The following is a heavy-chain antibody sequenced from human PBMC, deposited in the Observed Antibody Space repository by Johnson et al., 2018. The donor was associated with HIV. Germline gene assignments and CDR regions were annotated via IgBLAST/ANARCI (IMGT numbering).Heavy chain of an antibody. CDR2: IQYDGTDK. Sequence: QVQLVESGGGVVQPGGPLRLSCAASGFNFRTNGMHWVRQAPGKGLEWISFIQYDGTDKSYADSVEGRFTISRDNSKNILYLQMNSLRPEDTAVYYCAREGKYLAGAEDAFDIWGQGTMVTVSS. V-gene: IGHV3-30*02. CDR1: GFNFRTNG. D-gene: IGHD2/OR15-2a*01. CDR3: AREGKYLAGAEDAFDI. J-gene: IGHJ3*02.